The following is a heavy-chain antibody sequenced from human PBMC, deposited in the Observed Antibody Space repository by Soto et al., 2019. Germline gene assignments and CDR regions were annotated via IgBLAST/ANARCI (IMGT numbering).Heavy chain of an antibody. Sequence: SVKVSCKASGGTFSSYAISWVRQAPGQGLEWMGGIIPIFGTANYAQKFQGRVTITADESTSTAYMELSSLRSEDTAVYYCARDWSSGRNWFDPWGQGTLVSVSS. CDR2: IIPIFGTA. D-gene: IGHD6-19*01. J-gene: IGHJ5*02. CDR3: ARDWSSGRNWFDP. CDR1: GGTFSSYA. V-gene: IGHV1-69*13.